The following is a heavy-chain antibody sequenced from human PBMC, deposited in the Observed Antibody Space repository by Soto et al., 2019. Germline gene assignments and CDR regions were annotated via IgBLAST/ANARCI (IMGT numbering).Heavy chain of an antibody. V-gene: IGHV4-59*08. D-gene: IGHD4-17*01. CDR2: VSYTGDT. J-gene: IGHJ6*02. CDR3: VRQGIDYLHGLVDV. CDR1: SGPDRSHN. Sequence: QVQLQQSGPRLVKPSETLSLTCTVSSGPDRSHNWGWIRQPPGRGLEWIGYVSYTGDTAYNPSLSGRVTISADTSTNDISLTMNSVTAADTAVYYCVRQGIDYLHGLVDVWGQGTTVSVSS.